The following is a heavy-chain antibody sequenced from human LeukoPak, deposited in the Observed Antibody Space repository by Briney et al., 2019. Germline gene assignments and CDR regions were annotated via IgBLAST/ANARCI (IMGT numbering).Heavy chain of an antibody. V-gene: IGHV1-46*01. CDR3: ARGGFTRFQQQLARYYGMDV. CDR2: INPSGGST. Sequence: ASVKVSCKASGYTFTSYYMHRVRQAPGQGLEWMGIINPSGGSTSYAQKFQGRVTMTRDTSISTAYMELSRLRSDDTAVYYCARGGFTRFQQQLARYYGMDVWGQGTTVTVSS. J-gene: IGHJ6*02. D-gene: IGHD6-13*01. CDR1: GYTFTSYY.